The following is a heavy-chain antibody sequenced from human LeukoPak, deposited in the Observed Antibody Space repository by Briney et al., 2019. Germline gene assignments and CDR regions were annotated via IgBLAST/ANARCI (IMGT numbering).Heavy chain of an antibody. D-gene: IGHD5-12*01. CDR1: AFNFTAYW. V-gene: IGHV3-74*01. J-gene: IGHJ5*02. CDR3: AVSNGGYGP. CDR2: INSDGTTT. Sequence: AGSLRLSCASSAFNFTAYWMHWVRQDPRQGLLWVARINSDGTTTNYADSVKGRFTISRDNAKNTLFLQMNSLRAEDTAVYFCAVSNGGYGPWGQGALVTVSS.